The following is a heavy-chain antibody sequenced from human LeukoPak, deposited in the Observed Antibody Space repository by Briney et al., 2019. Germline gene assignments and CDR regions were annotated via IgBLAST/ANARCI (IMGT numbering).Heavy chain of an antibody. Sequence: GGSLRLSCAASGFTFSSCSMNWVRQAPGKGLEWVSYLSSSSTTILYADSVKGRFIISRDNAKDSLYLQMNSLRAEDTAVYYCARVPPEGGTSLDYWGQGTLVTVSS. CDR2: LSSSSTTI. CDR3: ARVPPEGGTSLDY. CDR1: GFTFSSCS. V-gene: IGHV3-48*04. J-gene: IGHJ4*02. D-gene: IGHD1-26*01.